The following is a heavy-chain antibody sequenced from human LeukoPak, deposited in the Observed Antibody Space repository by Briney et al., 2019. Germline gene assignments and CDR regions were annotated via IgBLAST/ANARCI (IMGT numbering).Heavy chain of an antibody. J-gene: IGHJ4*02. V-gene: IGHV1-18*01. CDR3: AHLPNGHDDYGDYRLAYYFDY. D-gene: IGHD4-17*01. Sequence: ASVKVSCKASGYTFTSYGISWVRQVPGQGLEWMGWISAYNGNTNYAQKLQGRVTMTTDTSTSTAYMELRSLRSDDTAVYYCAHLPNGHDDYGDYRLAYYFDYWGQGTLVTVSS. CDR2: ISAYNGNT. CDR1: GYTFTSYG.